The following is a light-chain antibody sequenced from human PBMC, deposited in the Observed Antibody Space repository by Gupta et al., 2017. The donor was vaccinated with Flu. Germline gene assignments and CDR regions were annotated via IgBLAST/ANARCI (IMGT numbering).Light chain of an antibody. J-gene: IGLJ2*01. CDR1: GSDIGAFNL. CDR2: EVT. V-gene: IGLV2-23*02. CDR3: CSYAGSAVLV. Sequence: SITISCTGTGSDIGAFNLVSWYQQRPGTGPSVVIHEVTERPAGISYRFSGSKSGNTASLTISGLQTDDEGDYYCCSYAGSAVLVFGGGTKLTVL.